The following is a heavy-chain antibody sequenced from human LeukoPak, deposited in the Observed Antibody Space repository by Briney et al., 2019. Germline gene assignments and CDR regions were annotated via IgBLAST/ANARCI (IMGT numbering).Heavy chain of an antibody. CDR2: IYHSGST. V-gene: IGHV4-30-2*01. J-gene: IGHJ3*02. D-gene: IGHD7-27*01. CDR3: ARHGDDAFDI. CDR1: GGSISSGGYP. Sequence: SETLSLTCAVSGGSISSGGYPWSWIRQPPGKGLEWIGYIYHSGSTYYNPSLKSRATISVDRSKNQFSLKLSSVTAADTAVYYCARHGDDAFDIWGQGTMVTVSS.